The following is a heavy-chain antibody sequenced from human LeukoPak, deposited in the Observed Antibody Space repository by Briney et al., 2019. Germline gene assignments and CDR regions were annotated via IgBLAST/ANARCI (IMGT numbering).Heavy chain of an antibody. CDR1: GGTFSSYA. J-gene: IGHJ4*02. V-gene: IGHV1-69*13. Sequence: SVKVSCKASGGTFSSYAISWVRQAPGQGLEWMGGIIPIFGTANYAQKFQGRVTITADESTSTAHMELSSLRSEDTAVYYCARGGYSYGKRYYFDYWGQGTLVTVSS. D-gene: IGHD5-18*01. CDR2: IIPIFGTA. CDR3: ARGGYSYGKRYYFDY.